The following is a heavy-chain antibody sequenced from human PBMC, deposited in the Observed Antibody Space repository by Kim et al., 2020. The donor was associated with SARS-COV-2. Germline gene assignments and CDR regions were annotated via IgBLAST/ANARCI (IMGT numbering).Heavy chain of an antibody. V-gene: IGHV3-30*07. Sequence: DAVKGTFNTTRDKAKNELYLEMNSLRAEDTAVYYCARDRGAGGTVTLDYWGQGTLVTVSS. CDR3: ARDRGAGGTVTLDY. J-gene: IGHJ4*02. D-gene: IGHD4-17*01.